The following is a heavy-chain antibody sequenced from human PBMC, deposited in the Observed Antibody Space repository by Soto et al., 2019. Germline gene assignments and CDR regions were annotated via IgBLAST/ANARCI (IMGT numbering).Heavy chain of an antibody. Sequence: GGSLRLSCAASGFTFSSYAMSWVRQAPGKGLEWVSAISGSGGSTYYADSVKGRFTISRDNSKNTLYLQMNSLRAEDTAVHYCAKSEVGSYYWYYYYGMDVWGQGTTVTVSS. J-gene: IGHJ6*02. D-gene: IGHD1-26*01. CDR1: GFTFSSYA. CDR2: ISGSGGST. V-gene: IGHV3-23*01. CDR3: AKSEVGSYYWYYYYGMDV.